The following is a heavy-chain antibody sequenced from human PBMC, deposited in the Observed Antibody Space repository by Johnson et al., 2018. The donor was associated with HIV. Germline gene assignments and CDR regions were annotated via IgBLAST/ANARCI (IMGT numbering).Heavy chain of an antibody. J-gene: IGHJ3*02. Sequence: VQLVESGGGVVRPVGSLRLSCAASGFTFDDYAMHWVRQAPGKGLEWVSGISRNSGNIAYADSVKGRFAISRDNVKNSLYLQMNSLRAEDTAVYYCARGGGSYDAGDAFDTWGQGTMVTVSS. CDR1: GFTFDDYA. V-gene: IGHV3-9*01. CDR2: ISRNSGNI. CDR3: ARGGGSYDAGDAFDT. D-gene: IGHD1-26*01.